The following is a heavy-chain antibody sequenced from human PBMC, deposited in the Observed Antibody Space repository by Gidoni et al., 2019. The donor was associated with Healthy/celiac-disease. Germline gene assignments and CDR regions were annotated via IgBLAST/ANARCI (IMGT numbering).Heavy chain of an antibody. CDR3: ARGYCSSTSCYRFDY. CDR2: IRGSGGST. CDR1: GFTFSSYA. J-gene: IGHJ4*02. V-gene: IGHV3-23*01. Sequence: EVQLLESGGGLVQPGGSLRLSCAASGFTFSSYAMIWVRQAPGKGLEWVSAIRGSGGSTYDADSVKGRFTIARDNSKNTLYLQMNSLRAEDKAVYYCARGYCSSTSCYRFDYWGQGTLVTVSS. D-gene: IGHD2-2*02.